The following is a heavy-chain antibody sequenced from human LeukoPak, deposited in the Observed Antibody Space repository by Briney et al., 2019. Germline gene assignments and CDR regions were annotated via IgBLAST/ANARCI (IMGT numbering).Heavy chain of an antibody. D-gene: IGHD2-2*01. CDR1: GYTFTGYY. J-gene: IGHJ5*02. V-gene: IGHV1-2*02. CDR3: ARETAAMPAGWFDP. Sequence: ASVKVSCKVSGYTFTGYYMHWVRQAPGQGLEWMGWINPNSGGTNYAQKFQGRVTMTRDTSISTAYMELSRLRSDDTAVYYCARETAAMPAGWFDPWGQGTLVTVSS. CDR2: INPNSGGT.